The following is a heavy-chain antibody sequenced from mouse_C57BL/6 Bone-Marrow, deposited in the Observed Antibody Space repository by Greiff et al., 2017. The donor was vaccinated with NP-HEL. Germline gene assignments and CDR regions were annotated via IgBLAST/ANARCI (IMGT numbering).Heavy chain of an antibody. Sequence: DVKLVESGAELVRPGASVKLSCTASGFNIKDDYMHWVKQRPEQGLEWIGWIDPENGDTEYASKFQGKATITADTSSNTAYLQLSSLTSEDTAVYYCTRDDGAWFAYWGQGTLVTVSA. CDR2: IDPENGDT. J-gene: IGHJ3*01. D-gene: IGHD2-12*01. CDR3: TRDDGAWFAY. V-gene: IGHV14-4*01. CDR1: GFNIKDDY.